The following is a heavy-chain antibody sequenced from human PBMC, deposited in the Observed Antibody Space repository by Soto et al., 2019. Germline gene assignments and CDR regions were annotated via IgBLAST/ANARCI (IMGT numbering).Heavy chain of an antibody. V-gene: IGHV3-33*01. CDR1: RLPFSTYD. Sequence: GGSLRLSCAASRLPFSTYDMHLVRQSPGKGLEWVALIWSDASREFYADSVKGRFSISRDNSKNTLFLQMNGLRAEDTAVYYCAGEPKGGAYDMDVWGQGTNVTVS. J-gene: IGHJ6*02. D-gene: IGHD3-16*01. CDR2: IWSDASRE. CDR3: AGEPKGGAYDMDV.